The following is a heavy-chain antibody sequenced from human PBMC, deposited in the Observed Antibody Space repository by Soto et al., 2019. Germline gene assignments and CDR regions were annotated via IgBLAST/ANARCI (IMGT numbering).Heavy chain of an antibody. CDR1: GGSISSGGYF. Sequence: SETLSLTCVVSGGSISSGGYFWSWIRQPPGKGLEWIGYIFHSGSTYYNPSLKSRVTISVDRSKNQFSLKLSSVTAADTAVYYCARGLGPWGQGTLVTVS. J-gene: IGHJ5*02. D-gene: IGHD3-10*01. CDR2: IFHSGST. CDR3: ARGLGP. V-gene: IGHV4-30-2*01.